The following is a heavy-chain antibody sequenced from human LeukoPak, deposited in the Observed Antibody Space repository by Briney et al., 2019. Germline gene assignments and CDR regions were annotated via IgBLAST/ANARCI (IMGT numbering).Heavy chain of an antibody. V-gene: IGHV1-3*01. CDR3: ARVSYGGPLADAFDI. D-gene: IGHD4-23*01. J-gene: IGHJ3*02. CDR2: MNAGNGNT. Sequence: GASVKVSCKASGGTFSSYAISWVRQAPGQRLEWMGWMNAGNGNTKYSQKFQGRVTITRDTSASTAYMELSSLRSEDTAVYYCARVSYGGPLADAFDIWGQGTMVTVSS. CDR1: GGTFSSYA.